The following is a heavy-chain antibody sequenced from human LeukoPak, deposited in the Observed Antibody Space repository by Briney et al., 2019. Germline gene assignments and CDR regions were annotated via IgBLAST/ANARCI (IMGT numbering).Heavy chain of an antibody. Sequence: GGSLRLSCAASGFTVSSNYMSWVRQAPGKGLEWVSVIYSGGSTYYADSVKGRFTISRDNSKNTLYLQMNSLRAEDTAVYYCARDRGGYCSSTSCSSWFDPWGQGTLVTVSS. V-gene: IGHV3-53*01. J-gene: IGHJ5*02. CDR1: GFTVSSNY. CDR2: IYSGGST. CDR3: ARDRGGYCSSTSCSSWFDP. D-gene: IGHD2-2*03.